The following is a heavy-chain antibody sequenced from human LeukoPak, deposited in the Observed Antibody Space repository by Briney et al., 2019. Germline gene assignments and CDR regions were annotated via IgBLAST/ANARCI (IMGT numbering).Heavy chain of an antibody. J-gene: IGHJ4*02. CDR1: GGSISSGDYY. CDR2: MYYRGIT. D-gene: IGHD4-23*01. Sequence: PSESLSLTCTVYGGSISSGDYYWSWIRQPPGKGLEWIGHMYYRGITYYSPSLKSRVSISIDTSENQFSLNLGSVTAADTAVYYCARSSYSGKGGRGLRYWGQGTLVTVSS. CDR3: ARSSYSGKGGRGLRY. V-gene: IGHV4-30-4*08.